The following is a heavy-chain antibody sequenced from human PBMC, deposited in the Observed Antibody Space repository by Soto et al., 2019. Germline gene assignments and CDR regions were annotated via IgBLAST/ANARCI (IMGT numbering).Heavy chain of an antibody. CDR1: GYTFTSYG. Sequence: QVQLVQSGAEVKKPGASVKVSCKASGYTFTSYGISWVRQAPGQGLEWMGWISAYNGNTNYAQKLQGRVTMTTDTSTSTAYMELRSLRSDDTAVYYWARAAYYYDSSGYYPIKGGFDYWGQGTLVTVSS. D-gene: IGHD3-22*01. CDR2: ISAYNGNT. V-gene: IGHV1-18*01. CDR3: ARAAYYYDSSGYYPIKGGFDY. J-gene: IGHJ4*02.